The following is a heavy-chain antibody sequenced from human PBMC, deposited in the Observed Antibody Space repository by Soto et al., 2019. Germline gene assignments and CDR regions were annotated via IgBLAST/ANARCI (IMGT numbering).Heavy chain of an antibody. D-gene: IGHD2-2*01. J-gene: IGHJ6*02. V-gene: IGHV1-69*01. CDR3: ARDRDVVVPAAIRYYYGMDV. CDR1: GGTFSSYA. CDR2: IIPIFGTA. Sequence: QVQLVQSGAEVKKPGSSVKVSCKASGGTFSSYAISWVRQAPGQGLEWMGGIIPIFGTANYAQKFQGRVTITADESTSTAYMELSSLRSEDTAVYYCARDRDVVVPAAIRYYYGMDVWGQGTTVTVSS.